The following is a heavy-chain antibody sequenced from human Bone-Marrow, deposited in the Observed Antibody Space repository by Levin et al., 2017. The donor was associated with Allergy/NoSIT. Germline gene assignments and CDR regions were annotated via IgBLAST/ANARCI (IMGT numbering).Heavy chain of an antibody. CDR1: GASFSEYY. CDR2: INHSGST. CDR3: ARDAGFLVGQQAPLDL. J-gene: IGHJ4*02. Sequence: KPGGSLRLSCEVYGASFSEYYWSWIRQAPGKGLEWIGEINHSGSTNYNPSLMSRVTISVDTSKNQFSLKLTSVTAADTAVYYCARDAGFLVGQQAPLDLWGQGTLVTVSS. V-gene: IGHV4-34*01. D-gene: IGHD6-13*01.